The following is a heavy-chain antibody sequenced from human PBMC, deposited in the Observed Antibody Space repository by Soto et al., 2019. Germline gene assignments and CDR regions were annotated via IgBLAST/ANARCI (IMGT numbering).Heavy chain of an antibody. CDR1: GFTFSSYG. J-gene: IGHJ4*02. V-gene: IGHV3-30*18. CDR3: AKENYDFWSGYPFDFDY. Sequence: QVQLVESGEGVVQPGRSLRLSCAASGFTFSSYGMHWVRQAPGKGLEWVAVISYDGSNKYYADSVKGRFTISRDNSKNTLYLQMNSLRAEDTAVYYCAKENYDFWSGYPFDFDYWGQGTLVTVSS. D-gene: IGHD3-3*01. CDR2: ISYDGSNK.